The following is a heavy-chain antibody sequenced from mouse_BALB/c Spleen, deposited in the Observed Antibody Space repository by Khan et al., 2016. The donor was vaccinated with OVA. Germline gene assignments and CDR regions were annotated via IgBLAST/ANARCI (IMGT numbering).Heavy chain of an antibody. Sequence: EVELVESGGGLVQPGGSLKLSCAASGFTFSSNTMSWVRQTPEKRLEWVADITNGGGNTYYPDTVKGRFTISRDNAKNTLYLQMSSLKSEDTAMYYCARIPTFITTALDYWGQGTSVTVSS. J-gene: IGHJ4*01. CDR2: ITNGGGNT. V-gene: IGHV5-12-2*01. CDR3: ARIPTFITTALDY. D-gene: IGHD1-2*01. CDR1: GFTFSSNT.